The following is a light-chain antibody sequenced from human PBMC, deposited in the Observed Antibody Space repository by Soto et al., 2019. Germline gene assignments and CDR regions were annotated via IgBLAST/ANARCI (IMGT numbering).Light chain of an antibody. CDR3: CSYAGSYTSF. J-gene: IGLJ1*01. CDR2: DVI. CDR1: SSDVGGYNF. Sequence: QSALTQPRSVSGSPGQSVTISCTGTSSDVGGYNFVSWYQQHPGKAPKLMIYDVIKRPSGVPDRFSGSKSGNTASLTISGLQAEDEADYYCCSYAGSYTSFFGTGTKLTVL. V-gene: IGLV2-11*01.